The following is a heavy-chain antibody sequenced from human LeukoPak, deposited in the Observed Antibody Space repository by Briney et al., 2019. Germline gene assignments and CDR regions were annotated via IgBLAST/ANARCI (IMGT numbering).Heavy chain of an antibody. CDR2: IFHSGST. CDR1: GYSMSRGYF. CDR3: ARMLRAYFDY. V-gene: IGHV4-38-2*02. J-gene: IGHJ4*02. D-gene: IGHD3-10*02. Sequence: SETLSLTCTVSGYSMSRGYFWGWIRQPPGKGLEWIASIFHSGSTFYNPSLKSRVTISVDTSKNQFSLKLSSVTAADTAVYYCARMLRAYFDYWGQGTLVTVSS.